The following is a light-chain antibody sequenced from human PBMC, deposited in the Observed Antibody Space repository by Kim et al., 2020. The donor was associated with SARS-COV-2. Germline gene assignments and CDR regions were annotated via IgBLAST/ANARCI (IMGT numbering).Light chain of an antibody. V-gene: IGLV3-21*04. CDR3: QVWDSGSDQWV. CDR1: DIGTKS. Sequence: SYELTQPPSVSEAPGKTATITCGGDDIGTKSVHWYQQKPGQAPVLVIYYDTDRPSGLPERFSASNSGNTATLTVSRVEAGDEADYYCQVWDSGSDQWVFG. CDR2: YDT. J-gene: IGLJ3*02.